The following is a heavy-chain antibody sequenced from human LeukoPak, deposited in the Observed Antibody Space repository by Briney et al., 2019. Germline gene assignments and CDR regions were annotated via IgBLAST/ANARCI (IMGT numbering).Heavy chain of an antibody. V-gene: IGHV3-53*01. CDR3: ARDPWAGKGI. CDR2: IYSGGST. J-gene: IGHJ3*02. Sequence: PGGSLRLSCAASGFTVSTNYMSWVRQAPGKGLEWASVIYSGGSTYYADSAAGRFTISRDNSKNTLYLQMNSLRAEGTAVYYCARDPWAGKGIWGQGTMVTVSS. D-gene: IGHD6-19*01. CDR1: GFTVSTNY.